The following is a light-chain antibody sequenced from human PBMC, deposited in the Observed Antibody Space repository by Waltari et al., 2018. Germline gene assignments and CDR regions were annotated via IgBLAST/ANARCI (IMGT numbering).Light chain of an antibody. CDR3: QQRSNWNT. CDR2: NAS. Sequence: ETVLTQSPVTLSLSPGEGATLSCKASQSVGSSLAWYQQKPGQAPRLLIDNASNRAAGIPARFSGSGSGTDFTLTISSLEPEDFAVYYCQQRSNWNTFGQGTKLEIK. CDR1: QSVGSS. J-gene: IGKJ2*01. V-gene: IGKV3-11*01.